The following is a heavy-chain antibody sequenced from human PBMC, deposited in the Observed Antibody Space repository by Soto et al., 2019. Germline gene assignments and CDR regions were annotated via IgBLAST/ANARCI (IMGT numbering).Heavy chain of an antibody. CDR2: ISAYNGNT. CDR1: GYTFTSYG. CDR3: ARDSTVDTAMVYYYYGMDV. D-gene: IGHD5-18*01. V-gene: IGHV1-18*04. Sequence: QVQLVQSGAEVKKPGASVKVSCKASGYTFTSYGISWVRQAPGQGLEWMGWISAYNGNTNYAQKLQGRVTMTTDTSTSTAYMELRSLRSDDTAVYYCARDSTVDTAMVYYYYGMDVWGQGITVSVSS. J-gene: IGHJ6*02.